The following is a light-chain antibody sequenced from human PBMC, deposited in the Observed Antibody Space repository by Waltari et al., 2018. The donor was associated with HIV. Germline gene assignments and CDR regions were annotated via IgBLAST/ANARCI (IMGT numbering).Light chain of an antibody. J-gene: IGLJ3*02. V-gene: IGLV2-14*03. CDR2: HVS. CDR3: SSFRNTNTWV. CDR1: RSDVGAYNF. Sequence: QSALTQPASVSGSLGQSITISCTGTRSDVGAYNFVSWYQQHPGKAPKLIFFHVSKRPSGVSDRFSGTKSGNTASLIISGLQAEDEADYYCSSFRNTNTWVFGGGTRLTVL.